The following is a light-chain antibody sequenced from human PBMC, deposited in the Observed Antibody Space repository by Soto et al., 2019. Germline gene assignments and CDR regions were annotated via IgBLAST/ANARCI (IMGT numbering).Light chain of an antibody. CDR1: KLGAKY. CDR2: QDT. Sequence: SYELTQPPSVSVSPGQTASITCSGDKLGAKYACWYQQKPGQSPVLVMYQDTKRPSGIPERFSGSNSGNTATLTISGTQAMDEADYYCQAWDSSTVVFGGGTKLTVL. CDR3: QAWDSSTVV. J-gene: IGLJ2*01. V-gene: IGLV3-1*01.